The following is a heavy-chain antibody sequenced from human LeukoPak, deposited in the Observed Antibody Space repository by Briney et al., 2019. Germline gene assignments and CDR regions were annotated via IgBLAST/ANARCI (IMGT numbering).Heavy chain of an antibody. J-gene: IGHJ3*02. CDR2: INSDGRST. CDR1: GFTFSTYW. V-gene: IGHV3-74*01. D-gene: IGHD6-13*01. Sequence: EGSLRLSCAASGFTFSTYWMHWVRQAPGKGPVWVSRINSDGRSTNYADSVKGRFSISRENAKNTLYLQMNSLRAEDTAVYYCARGGIADPRGPFDIWGQGTMVTVSS. CDR3: ARGGIADPRGPFDI.